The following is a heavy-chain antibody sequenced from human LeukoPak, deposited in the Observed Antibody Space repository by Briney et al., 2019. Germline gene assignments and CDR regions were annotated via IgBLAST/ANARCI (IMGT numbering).Heavy chain of an antibody. CDR3: ARDPAWGYDFWSGYRPDAFDI. CDR1: GYFISSGNY. Sequence: SETLSLTCTVSGYFISSGNYWGWIRQPPGKGLEWIGSIYHSGNINFNPYFKSRVTISIDTSKNQFSLKLTSVTAADTAVYYCARDPAWGYDFWSGYRPDAFDIWGQGTMVTVSS. D-gene: IGHD3-3*01. CDR2: IYHSGNI. J-gene: IGHJ3*02. V-gene: IGHV4-38-2*02.